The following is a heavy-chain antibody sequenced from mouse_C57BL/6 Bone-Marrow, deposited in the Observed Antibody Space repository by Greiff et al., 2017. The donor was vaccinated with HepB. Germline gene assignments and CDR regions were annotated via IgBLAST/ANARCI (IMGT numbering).Heavy chain of an antibody. Sequence: VQLQQPGAELVKPGASVKLSCKASGYTFTSYWMQWVKQRPGQGLEWIGEIDPSDSYTNYNQKFKGKATLTVDTSSSTAYMQLSSLTSEDSAVYYCAREDGSSYRAMDYWGQGTSVTVSS. CDR2: IDPSDSYT. CDR1: GYTFTSYW. CDR3: AREDGSSYRAMDY. V-gene: IGHV1-50*01. J-gene: IGHJ4*01. D-gene: IGHD1-1*01.